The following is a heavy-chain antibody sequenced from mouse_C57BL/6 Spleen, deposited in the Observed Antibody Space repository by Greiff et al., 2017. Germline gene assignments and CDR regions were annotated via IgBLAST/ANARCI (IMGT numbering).Heavy chain of an antibody. CDR1: GYTFTDYE. Sequence: VKLVESGAELVRPGASVTLSCKASGYTFTDYEMHWVKQTPVHGLEWIGAIDPETGGTAYNQKFKGKAILTADKSSSTAYMELRSLTSEDSAVYYCTRGQHNWGQGTTLTVSS. V-gene: IGHV1-15*01. CDR2: IDPETGGT. CDR3: TRGQHN. J-gene: IGHJ2*01.